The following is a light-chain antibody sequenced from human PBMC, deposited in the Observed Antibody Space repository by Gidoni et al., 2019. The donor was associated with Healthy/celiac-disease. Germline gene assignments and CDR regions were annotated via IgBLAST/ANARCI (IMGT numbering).Light chain of an antibody. J-gene: IGLJ1*01. CDR3: QVWDSSSDHYV. CDR2: DDS. V-gene: IGLV3-21*03. CDR1: NIGSKS. Sequence: SYVLTQPPSVSVAPGKTARITCGGNNIGSKSVNWYQQKTGQAPVLVVYDDSDRPSGIPERFSGSNSGNTATLTISRVEAGDEAEYYCQVWDSSSDHYVFGTGTKVTVL.